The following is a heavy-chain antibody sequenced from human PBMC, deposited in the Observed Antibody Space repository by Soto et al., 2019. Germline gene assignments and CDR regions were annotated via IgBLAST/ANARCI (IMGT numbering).Heavy chain of an antibody. CDR2: TSNTGNT. J-gene: IGHJ4*02. CDR1: GAFISSYF. D-gene: IGHD3-10*01. V-gene: IGHV4-59*08. Sequence: SETLSLTCTVSGAFISSYFWSWIRQAPGKGLEWIGETSNTGNTKYIPSLNGRVTISADTSKNQFSLELSSVTAADTAVYYCARLPLSRRDLDHWGQGTLVTVS. CDR3: ARLPLSRRDLDH.